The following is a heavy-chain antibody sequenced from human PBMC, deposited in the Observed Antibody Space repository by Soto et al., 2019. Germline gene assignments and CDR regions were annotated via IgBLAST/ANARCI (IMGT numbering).Heavy chain of an antibody. V-gene: IGHV3-21*02. D-gene: IGHD6-19*01. CDR2: ISSGRPDI. CDR3: ARDHLGIAAGDFAL. J-gene: IGHJ4*02. Sequence: EDQLVESGVGLVKPGGSLRLSCAASGFSFDTYNMNWVREAPGKGLEWVSSISSGRPDIFYADSVRGRFTISRDDAKKSLFLQMNSLRADDTAVYYCARDHLGIAAGDFALWGQGTLVTVSS. CDR1: GFSFDTYN.